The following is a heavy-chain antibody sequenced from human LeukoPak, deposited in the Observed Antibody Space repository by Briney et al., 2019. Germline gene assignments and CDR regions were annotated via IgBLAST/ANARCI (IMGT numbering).Heavy chain of an antibody. CDR2: INSDGSST. V-gene: IGHV3-74*01. Sequence: GGSLRLSCAASGFTFSNYWMHWVRQAPGKGLVCVSRINSDGSSTRYADSVKGRFTISRDNAKNTVYLQMNSLRAEDTAVYYCARGLYSINYYYYYGMDVWGQGTTVTVSS. D-gene: IGHD4-11*01. CDR1: GFTFSNYW. J-gene: IGHJ6*02. CDR3: ARGLYSINYYYYYGMDV.